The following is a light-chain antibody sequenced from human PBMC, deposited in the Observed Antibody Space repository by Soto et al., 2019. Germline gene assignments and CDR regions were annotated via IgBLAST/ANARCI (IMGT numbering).Light chain of an antibody. CDR1: QTISSW. Sequence: DIQMTQSPSTLSGSVGDRVTITCRASQTISSWLAWYQQKPGKAPKLLIYKASTLKSGVPSRFSGSGSGTAFTLTISSLQPDDFATYYGQRYNSYSEAFGQGTKVELK. CDR3: QRYNSYSEA. J-gene: IGKJ1*01. CDR2: KAS. V-gene: IGKV1-5*03.